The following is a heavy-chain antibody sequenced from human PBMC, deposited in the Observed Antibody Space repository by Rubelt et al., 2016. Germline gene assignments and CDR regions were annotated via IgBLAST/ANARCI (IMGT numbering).Heavy chain of an antibody. CDR1: GFTFSSYG. D-gene: IGHD5-18*01. J-gene: IGHJ4*02. V-gene: IGHV3-NL1*01. CDR3: ARDGGYSYGYNVPLPLDY. CDR2: ISGSGGST. Sequence: QVQLVESGGGVVQPGRSLRLSCAASGFTFSSYGMHWVRQAPGKGLEWVSVISGSGGSTYYADSVKGRFTISRDNSKNTLYLQMNSLRAEDTAVYYCARDGGYSYGYNVPLPLDYWGQGTLVTVSS.